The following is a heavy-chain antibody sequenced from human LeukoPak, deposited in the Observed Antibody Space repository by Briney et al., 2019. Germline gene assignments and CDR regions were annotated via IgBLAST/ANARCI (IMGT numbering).Heavy chain of an antibody. CDR1: GFTFDDYA. V-gene: IGHV3-9*01. CDR2: ISWNSGSI. Sequence: GGSLRLSCAASGFTFDDYAMHWVRQAPGKGLEWVSGISWNSGSIGYADSVKGRFTISRDNAKNSLYLQMNSLRAEDTALYYCAKGYPWLGVPADYYYGMDVWGQGTTVTVSS. J-gene: IGHJ6*02. CDR3: AKGYPWLGVPADYYYGMDV. D-gene: IGHD3-10*01.